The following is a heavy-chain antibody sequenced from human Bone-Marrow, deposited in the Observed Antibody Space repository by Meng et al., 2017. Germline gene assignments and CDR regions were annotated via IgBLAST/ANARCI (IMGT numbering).Heavy chain of an antibody. CDR1: GYTFTSYA. J-gene: IGHJ5*02. CDR2: INTNTGNP. Sequence: QVELVPPGSELKNPGASVKVSCKASGYTFTSYAMSWVRQAPGQGLEWMGWINTNTGNPTYAQGFTGRFVFSLDTSVSTAYLQISSLKTEDTAVYYCARIVAAAGMIAWFDPWGQGTLVTVSS. D-gene: IGHD6-13*01. V-gene: IGHV7-4-1*02. CDR3: ARIVAAAGMIAWFDP.